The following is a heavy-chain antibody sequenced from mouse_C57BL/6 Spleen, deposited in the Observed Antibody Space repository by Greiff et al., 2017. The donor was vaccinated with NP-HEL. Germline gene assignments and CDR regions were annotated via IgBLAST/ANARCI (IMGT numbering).Heavy chain of an antibody. CDR1: GFTFSDFY. J-gene: IGHJ4*01. V-gene: IGHV7-1*01. Sequence: EVQGVESGGGLVQSGRSLRLSCATSGFTFSDFYMEWVRQAPGKGLEWIAASRNKANDYTTEYSASVKGRFIVSRDTSQSILYLQMNALRAEDTAIYYCARDAGAPYAMDYWGQGTSVTVSS. CDR3: ARDAGAPYAMDY. CDR2: SRNKANDYTT.